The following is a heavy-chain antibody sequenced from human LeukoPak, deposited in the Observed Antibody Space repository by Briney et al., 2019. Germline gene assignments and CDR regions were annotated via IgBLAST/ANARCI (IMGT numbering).Heavy chain of an antibody. J-gene: IGHJ4*02. CDR2: ISSSGSTI. V-gene: IGHV3-48*03. Sequence: PGGSLRLSCAASGFTFSSYEMNWVRQAPGKGLEGVSYISSSGSTIYYADSVKGRFTISRDNAKNSLYLQMNSLRAEDTAVYYCASLFIIRYCGSGDFDYWGQGTLVTVSS. D-gene: IGHD2-21*01. CDR3: ASLFIIRYCGSGDFDY. CDR1: GFTFSSYE.